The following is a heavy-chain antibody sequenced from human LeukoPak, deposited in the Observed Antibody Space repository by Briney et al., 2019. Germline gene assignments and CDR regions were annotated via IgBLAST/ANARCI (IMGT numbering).Heavy chain of an antibody. Sequence: GGSLRLSCAASGFTFSSYAMSWVRQAPGKGLEWVSAISGSGGSTYYADSVKGRFTISRDNSKNTLYLQMNSLRAEDTAVYYCAKEGLLGRLGELSSFDAFDIWGQGTMVTVPS. D-gene: IGHD3-16*02. CDR1: GFTFSSYA. CDR2: ISGSGGST. V-gene: IGHV3-23*01. CDR3: AKEGLLGRLGELSSFDAFDI. J-gene: IGHJ3*02.